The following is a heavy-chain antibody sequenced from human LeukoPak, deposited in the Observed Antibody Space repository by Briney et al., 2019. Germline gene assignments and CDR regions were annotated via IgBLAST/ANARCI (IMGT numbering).Heavy chain of an antibody. CDR2: ISSSGSTI. V-gene: IGHV3-48*01. CDR3: AKSIAVAGFAGGRTFDY. D-gene: IGHD6-19*01. J-gene: IGHJ4*02. Sequence: GGSLRLSCAASGFTFSSYGMHWVRQAPGKGLEWVSYISSSGSTIYYADSVKGRFTISRDNSKNTLYVQMHSLRAEDTAVYYCAKSIAVAGFAGGRTFDYWGQGILVTVSS. CDR1: GFTFSSYG.